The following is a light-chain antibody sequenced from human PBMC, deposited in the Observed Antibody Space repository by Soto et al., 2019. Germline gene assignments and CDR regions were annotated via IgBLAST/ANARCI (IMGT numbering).Light chain of an antibody. J-gene: IGKJ5*01. V-gene: IGKV3-11*01. CDR1: PSVTHF. Sequence: EIVLTQSPATLYLSPGERATLSCRASPSVTHFLAWYQQKPGQAPRLLIYGAFNRATGIPPRFSGSGSGTDFTLTISSLEPEDSAIYYGQQRNIWPPVTFGHGTRLEMK. CDR2: GAF. CDR3: QQRNIWPPVT.